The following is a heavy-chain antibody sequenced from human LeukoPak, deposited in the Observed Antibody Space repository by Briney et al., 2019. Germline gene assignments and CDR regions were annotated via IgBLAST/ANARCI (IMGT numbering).Heavy chain of an antibody. Sequence: SLKLSCTASGVTFSSYAISWVRQAPGQGLEWMGGIIPIFGTANYAQKFQGRVTITADESTSTAYMELSSLRSEDTAVYYCARVGSYSYYFDYWGQGTLVTVSS. CDR3: ARVGSYSYYFDY. D-gene: IGHD1-26*01. J-gene: IGHJ4*02. V-gene: IGHV1-69*13. CDR1: GVTFSSYA. CDR2: IIPIFGTA.